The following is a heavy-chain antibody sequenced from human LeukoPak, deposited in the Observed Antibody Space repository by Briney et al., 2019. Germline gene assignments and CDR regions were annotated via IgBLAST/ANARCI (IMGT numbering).Heavy chain of an antibody. CDR3: ARNIIGYWSSGYYWP. V-gene: IGHV4-39*01. J-gene: IGHJ5*02. CDR1: GGSISSSSYY. Sequence: SETLSLTCTVSGGSISSSSYYWGWIRQPPGKGLEWIGSIYYSGSTYFNPSLKSRVTISVDTSKNQFSLKLSSVTAADTAVYYCARNIIGYWSSGYYWPWGQGTLVTVSS. D-gene: IGHD3-22*01. CDR2: IYYSGST.